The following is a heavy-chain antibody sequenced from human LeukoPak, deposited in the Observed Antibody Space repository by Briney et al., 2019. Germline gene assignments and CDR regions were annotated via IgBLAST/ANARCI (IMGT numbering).Heavy chain of an antibody. Sequence: PGGSLRLSCAASGFTFSSYSMNWVRQAPGKGLEWVSSISSSSSYIYYADSVKGRFTISRDNAKNSLYLQMNSLRAEDTAVYYCARDHEYDFWSGYLFEAGSKGNWFDPWGQGTLVTVSS. V-gene: IGHV3-21*01. J-gene: IGHJ5*02. CDR3: ARDHEYDFWSGYLFEAGSKGNWFDP. CDR1: GFTFSSYS. D-gene: IGHD3-3*01. CDR2: ISSSSSYI.